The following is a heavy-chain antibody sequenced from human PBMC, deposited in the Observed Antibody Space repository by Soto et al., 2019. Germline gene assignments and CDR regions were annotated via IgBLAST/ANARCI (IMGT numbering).Heavy chain of an antibody. V-gene: IGHV3-23*01. CDR3: ARRTISWYLVY. Sequence: EVQLLESGGGLVQPGGSLRLSCAASGFTFSSYAMSWVRQAPGKGLEWVSVISGSDGSTYYADSVKGRFTISRDNSKNALYLQMTSLRAGDTAVYYCARRTISWYLVYWGQGTVVTVSS. D-gene: IGHD2-15*01. CDR1: GFTFSSYA. J-gene: IGHJ4*02. CDR2: ISGSDGST.